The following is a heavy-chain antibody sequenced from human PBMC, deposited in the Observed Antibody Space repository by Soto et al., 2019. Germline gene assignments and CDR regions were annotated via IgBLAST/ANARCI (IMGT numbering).Heavy chain of an antibody. Sequence: LVTKSLTSSVSGGSMRGSYWSWIRQNPGKGLEWLGYVYYTGSTNYSPYLRSRVSISVDTSKNEFSLTLSSVTAADAAVYFWARRIAVTGAHIVYWGQGTQVTVSS. J-gene: IGHJ4*02. V-gene: IGHV4-59*01. CDR2: VYYTGST. CDR1: GGSMRGSY. D-gene: IGHD2-8*02. CDR3: ARRIAVTGAHIVY.